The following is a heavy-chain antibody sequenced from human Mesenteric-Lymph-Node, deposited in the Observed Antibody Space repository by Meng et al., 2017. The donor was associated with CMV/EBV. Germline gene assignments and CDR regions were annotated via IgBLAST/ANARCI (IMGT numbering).Heavy chain of an antibody. CDR3: ARDRTQLRFLEWLLSSDY. J-gene: IGHJ4*02. D-gene: IGHD3-3*01. CDR2: ISAYNGNT. V-gene: IGHV1-18*04. Sequence: FPSYGISWVRQAPGQGLEWMGWISAYNGNTNYAQKLQGRVTMTTDTSTSTAYMELRSLRSDDTAVYYCARDRTQLRFLEWLLSSDYWGQGTLVTVSS. CDR1: FPSYG.